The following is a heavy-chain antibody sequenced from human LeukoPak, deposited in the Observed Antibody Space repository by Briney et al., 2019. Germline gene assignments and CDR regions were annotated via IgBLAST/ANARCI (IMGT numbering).Heavy chain of an antibody. CDR3: AQDRVPGTSPKLDY. Sequence: GGSLRLSCAASGFTFSSYAMSWVRQAPGKGLEWVSAINGSGGSTYYADSVKGRFTISRDNSKNTLYLQMNSLRAEDTAVYYCAQDRVPGTSPKLDYWGQGTLVTVSS. V-gene: IGHV3-23*01. D-gene: IGHD1-7*01. J-gene: IGHJ4*02. CDR2: INGSGGST. CDR1: GFTFSSYA.